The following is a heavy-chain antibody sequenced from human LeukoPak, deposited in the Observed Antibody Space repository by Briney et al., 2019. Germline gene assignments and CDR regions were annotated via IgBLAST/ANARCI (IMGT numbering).Heavy chain of an antibody. V-gene: IGHV3-23*01. CDR3: AKGSGINHYNWFDP. J-gene: IGHJ5*02. Sequence: GGSLRLSCAASGFTFSSYAMNWVRQAPGKGLEWVSGIRDNGGSTYYADSVKGRFTISRDNSKNTLYLQMNSLRADDTALYYCAKGSGINHYNWFDPWGQGTLVSVSS. D-gene: IGHD6-13*01. CDR2: IRDNGGST. CDR1: GFTFSSYA.